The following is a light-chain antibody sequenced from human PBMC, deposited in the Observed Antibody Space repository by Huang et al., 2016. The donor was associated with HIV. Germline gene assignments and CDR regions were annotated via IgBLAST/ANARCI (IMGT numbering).Light chain of an antibody. J-gene: IGKJ2*01. V-gene: IGKV3-15*01. CDR1: QSISSN. CDR2: GAS. CDR3: QQYNNRYT. Sequence: EILMTQSPATLSVSLRERATLSCRASQSISSNLAWYQQKPGQAPRCLIYGASTRATGISARFSGSGSGTEFTLTISSLQSEDFAVYHCQQYNNRYTFGQGTKLEIK.